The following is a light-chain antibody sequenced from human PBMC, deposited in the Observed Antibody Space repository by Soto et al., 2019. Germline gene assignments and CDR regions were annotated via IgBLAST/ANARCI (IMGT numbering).Light chain of an antibody. Sequence: DIQLTQSPSFLSASVGDRVTITCRASQSISSYLAWYQQKPGTAPKLLIYAASTLHSGVPSRFSGSISGTEFTLTINSLQPEDFATYYCQQLYSFPYTFGQGTKLEIK. V-gene: IGKV1-9*01. CDR1: QSISSY. CDR2: AAS. CDR3: QQLYSFPYT. J-gene: IGKJ2*01.